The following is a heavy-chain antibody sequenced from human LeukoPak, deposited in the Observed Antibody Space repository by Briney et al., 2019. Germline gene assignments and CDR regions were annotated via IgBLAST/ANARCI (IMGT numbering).Heavy chain of an antibody. J-gene: IGHJ4*02. CDR2: IRYDGSNK. CDR1: GFTFSSYA. Sequence: GGSLRLSCAASGFTFSSYAMSWVRQAPGKGLEWVAFIRYDGSNKYYADSVKGRFTISRDNSKNTLYLQMNSLRAEDTAVYYCAKDKLLWFGESSYYFDYWGQGTLVTVSS. D-gene: IGHD3-10*01. CDR3: AKDKLLWFGESSYYFDY. V-gene: IGHV3-30*02.